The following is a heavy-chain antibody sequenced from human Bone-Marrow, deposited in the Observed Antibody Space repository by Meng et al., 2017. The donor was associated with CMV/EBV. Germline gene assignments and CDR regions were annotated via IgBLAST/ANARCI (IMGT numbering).Heavy chain of an antibody. CDR1: GFSVSSND. CDR3: ARDALRWEVLRGAFDI. J-gene: IGHJ3*02. Sequence: GESLKISCAASGFSVSSNDMSWVRQAPGKGLEWVSVVRKDDTTHYTNSVKGRFTISRDNSKNILYLQMNSLRAEDTAKYYCARDALRWEVLRGAFDIWGQGTMVTVSS. CDR2: VRKDDTT. V-gene: IGHV3-53*01. D-gene: IGHD1-26*01.